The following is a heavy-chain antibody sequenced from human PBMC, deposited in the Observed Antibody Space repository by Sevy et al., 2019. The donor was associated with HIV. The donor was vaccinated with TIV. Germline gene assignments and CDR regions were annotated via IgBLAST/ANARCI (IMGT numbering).Heavy chain of an antibody. CDR1: GYTFTNYR. CDR2: ISPHNGDT. D-gene: IGHD2-15*01. J-gene: IGHJ4*02. CDR3: ARAYCSGDRCYSLAY. Sequence: ASVKVSCKASGYTFTNYRLYWVRQAPGRGLESMGWISPHNGDTTYAQKFQGRVTMVTDTSTDTAYMDLRSLRSDDTALYYCARAYCSGDRCYSLAYWGQGTLVTVSS. V-gene: IGHV1-18*01.